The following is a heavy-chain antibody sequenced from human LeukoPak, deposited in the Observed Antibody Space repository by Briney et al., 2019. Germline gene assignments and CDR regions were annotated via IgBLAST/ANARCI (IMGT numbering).Heavy chain of an antibody. CDR1: GYTFTSYY. V-gene: IGHV1-46*01. Sequence: ASVKVSCKASGYTFTSYYMHWVRQAPGQGLEGMGIINPSGGSTSYAQKFQGRVTMTRDMSTSTVYMELSSLRSEDTAVYYCARGHCSGGSCYAEYYFDYWGQGTLVTVSS. CDR3: ARGHCSGGSCYAEYYFDY. J-gene: IGHJ4*02. D-gene: IGHD2-15*01. CDR2: INPSGGST.